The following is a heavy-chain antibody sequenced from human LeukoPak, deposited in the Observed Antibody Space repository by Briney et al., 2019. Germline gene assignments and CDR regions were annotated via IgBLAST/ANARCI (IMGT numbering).Heavy chain of an antibody. D-gene: IGHD5-18*01. CDR3: ARHGYLYGAFDI. CDR2: IYYSGST. Sequence: SETLSLTCTVSGGSISSYYWSWIRQPPGKGLEWIGYIYYSGSTNYNPSLKSRVTISVDTSKNQFSLKLSSVTAADTAVYYCARHGYLYGAFDIWGQGTMVTVSS. CDR1: GGSISSYY. V-gene: IGHV4-59*08. J-gene: IGHJ3*02.